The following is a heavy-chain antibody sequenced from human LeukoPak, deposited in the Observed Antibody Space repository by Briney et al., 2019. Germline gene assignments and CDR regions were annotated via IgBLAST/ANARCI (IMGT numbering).Heavy chain of an antibody. J-gene: IGHJ6*02. CDR2: ISYDGSNK. D-gene: IGHD4-17*01. CDR3: ARGDGVGDV. Sequence: GGSLRLSCAASGFTFSSYAMHWVRQAPGKGLEWVAVISYDGSNKYYADSVKGRFTISRDNSKNTLYLQMNSLRAEDTAVYYCARGDGVGDVWGQGTTVTVSS. CDR1: GFTFSSYA. V-gene: IGHV3-30*14.